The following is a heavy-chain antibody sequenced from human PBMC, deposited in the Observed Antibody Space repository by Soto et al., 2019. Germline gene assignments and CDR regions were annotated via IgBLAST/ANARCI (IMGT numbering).Heavy chain of an antibody. CDR3: ARAPRSLGWLVRGCFDY. V-gene: IGHV4-34*01. Sequence: SETLSLTCAVYGGSFSGYYWSWIRQPPGKGLEWIGEINHSGSTNYNPSLKSRVTISVDKSKNQFSLKLSSVTAADTAVYYCARAPRSLGWLVRGCFDYWGQGTLVTVSS. D-gene: IGHD6-19*01. CDR2: INHSGST. J-gene: IGHJ4*02. CDR1: GGSFSGYY.